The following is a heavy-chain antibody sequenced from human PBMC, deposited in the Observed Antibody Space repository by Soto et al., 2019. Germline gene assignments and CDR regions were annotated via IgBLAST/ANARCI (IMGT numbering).Heavy chain of an antibody. CDR2: ISAYYGNT. J-gene: IGHJ4*02. CDR1: GYTFTSNG. D-gene: IGHD2-21*02. V-gene: IGHV1-18*01. CDR3: ARDLAYCGGDCYPIDY. Sequence: GASVKVSCKASGYTFTSNGISWVRQAPGQGLEWMGWISAYYGNTNYAQKLQGRVTMTTDTSTSTTYMELRSLRSDDTAVYYCARDLAYCGGDCYPIDYWGQGTLVTVSS.